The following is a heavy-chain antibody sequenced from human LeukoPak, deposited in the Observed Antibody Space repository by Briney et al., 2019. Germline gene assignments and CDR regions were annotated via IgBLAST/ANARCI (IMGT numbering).Heavy chain of an antibody. J-gene: IGHJ4*02. D-gene: IGHD1-20*01. CDR3: AKKMSITAASQVDY. CDR2: ISDIGRP. CDR1: EFTFSSYA. Sequence: PGGSLILSCAASEFTFSSYAMSWFRQAPGKGLEWVSGISDIGRPYYAGSVKGRFIISRDNSNNMLYVQMNSLRAEDTAVYYCAKKMSITAASQVDYWGQGTLVTVSS. V-gene: IGHV3-23*01.